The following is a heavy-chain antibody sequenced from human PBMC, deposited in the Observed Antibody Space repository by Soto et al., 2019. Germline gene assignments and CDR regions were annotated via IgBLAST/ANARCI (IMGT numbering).Heavy chain of an antibody. D-gene: IGHD1-26*01. Sequence: SETVSLTCTVSGGSISSYYWSWIRQPPGKGLEWIGYIYYSGSTNYNPSLKSRVTISVDTSKNQFSLKLSSVTAADTAVYYCARQGSYSLRDWGQGTLVTVSS. J-gene: IGHJ4*02. CDR2: IYYSGST. V-gene: IGHV4-59*08. CDR1: GGSISSYY. CDR3: ARQGSYSLRD.